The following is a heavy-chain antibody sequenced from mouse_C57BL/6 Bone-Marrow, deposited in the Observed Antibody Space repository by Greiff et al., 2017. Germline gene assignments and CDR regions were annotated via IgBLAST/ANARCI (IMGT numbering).Heavy chain of an antibody. CDR1: GYTFTSYT. V-gene: IGHV1-4*01. D-gene: IGHD1-1*02. CDR3: ARYGPNPYAMDY. J-gene: IGHJ4*01. Sequence: VQLQQSGAELARPGASVKMSCKASGYTFTSYTMHWVKQRPGQGLEWIGYINPSSGYTKSNQKFKDKATLTADKSSSTAYMQLSSLTSEDSAVYYCARYGPNPYAMDYWGQGTSGTVSS. CDR2: INPSSGYT.